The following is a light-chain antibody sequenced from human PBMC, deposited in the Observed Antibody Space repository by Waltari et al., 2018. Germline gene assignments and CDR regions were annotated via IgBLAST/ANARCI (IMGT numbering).Light chain of an antibody. J-gene: IGKJ2*01. CDR3: QQYNSYST. V-gene: IGKV1-5*03. Sequence: DIQMTQSPSTLSASVGDRVTITCRASQSISNWLARYQQKPGKAPKLMIYKASSLESGVPSRFSGSGSGTEFTLTISSLQPDDFATYYCQQYNSYSTVGQGTKLEIK. CDR2: KAS. CDR1: QSISNW.